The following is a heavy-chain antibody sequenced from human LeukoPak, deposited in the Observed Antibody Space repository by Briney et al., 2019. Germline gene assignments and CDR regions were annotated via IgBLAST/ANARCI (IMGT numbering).Heavy chain of an antibody. D-gene: IGHD3-10*01. CDR3: AKPPIRWFGELTYFDY. CDR1: GFTFSSYA. J-gene: IGHJ4*02. Sequence: GGSLRLSCAASGFTFSSYAMSWVRQAPGKGLEWVSAISGSGGSTYYADSVKGRFTISRDNSKNTLYLQMNSLRAEDTAVYYCAKPPIRWFGELTYFDYWGQGTLVTVSS. CDR2: ISGSGGST. V-gene: IGHV3-23*01.